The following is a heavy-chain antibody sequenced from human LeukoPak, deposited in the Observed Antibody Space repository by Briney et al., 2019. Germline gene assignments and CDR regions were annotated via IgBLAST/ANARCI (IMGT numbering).Heavy chain of an antibody. D-gene: IGHD3-10*01. CDR2: IIPIFGTA. Sequence: SVKVSCKASGGTFSSYAISWVRQAPGQGLEWMGGIIPIFGTANYAQKFQGRVTITADESTSTAYIELSSLRSEDTAVYYCARDSEGSGNPTLFDYWGQGTLVTVSS. CDR1: GGTFSSYA. J-gene: IGHJ4*02. CDR3: ARDSEGSGNPTLFDY. V-gene: IGHV1-69*13.